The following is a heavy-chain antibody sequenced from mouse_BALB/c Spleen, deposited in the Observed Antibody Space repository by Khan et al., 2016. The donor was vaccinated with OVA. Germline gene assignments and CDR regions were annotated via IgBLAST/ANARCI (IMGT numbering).Heavy chain of an antibody. Sequence: QVQLKESGAELVKAGASVKMSCKASGYTFTSYWMHWVKQRLGQGLEWFAETNPTNGRTYYNEKFKSKATLTVDKSSSTAYMLLSGPTFEDSAVYYCARIKKIVATDFDYWGEGTTLTDSS. CDR2: TNPTNGRT. CDR3: ARIKKIVATDFDY. CDR1: GYTFTSYW. V-gene: IGHV1S81*02. J-gene: IGHJ2*01. D-gene: IGHD1-1*01.